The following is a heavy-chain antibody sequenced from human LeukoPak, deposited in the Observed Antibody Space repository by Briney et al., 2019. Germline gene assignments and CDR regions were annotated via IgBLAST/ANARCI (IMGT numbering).Heavy chain of an antibody. D-gene: IGHD1-26*01. CDR3: AREPRESGNYLSFDY. Sequence: GGSLRLSCAASGFSFSSYAMHWVRQALGKGLEWVAVMSYDGSNKYYADSVKGRFTISRDNSKNTLYLQMNSLRAEDTAVYYCAREPRESGNYLSFDYWGQGTLVTVSS. J-gene: IGHJ4*02. V-gene: IGHV3-30*04. CDR2: MSYDGSNK. CDR1: GFSFSSYA.